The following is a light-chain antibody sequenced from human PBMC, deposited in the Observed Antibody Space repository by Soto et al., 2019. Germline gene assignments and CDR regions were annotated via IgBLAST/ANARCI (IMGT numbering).Light chain of an antibody. CDR1: SIDVGAYNF. J-gene: IGLJ1*01. CDR2: NVY. Sequence: QSALTQPASVSGSPGQSITISCTGTSIDVGAYNFVSWHQQHPGKAPKLMIYNVYDRPSGISYRFSASKSDNTASLTISGLHGEDEADYYCTEYTVSRPDIFGTGTKVTVL. CDR3: TEYTVSRPDI. V-gene: IGLV2-14*03.